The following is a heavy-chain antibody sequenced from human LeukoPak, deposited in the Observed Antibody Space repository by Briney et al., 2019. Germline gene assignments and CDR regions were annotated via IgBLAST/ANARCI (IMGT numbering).Heavy chain of an antibody. CDR2: ISWNSGSI. J-gene: IGHJ4*02. CDR3: ARDVSSTSCYDY. D-gene: IGHD2-2*01. CDR1: GFTFDDYA. Sequence: GGSLRLSCAASGFTFDDYAMHWVRQAPGKGLEWVSGISWNSGSIGYADSVKGRFTISRDNAKNSLYLQLNSLRAEDTAVYYCARDVSSTSCYDYWGQGTLVTVSS. V-gene: IGHV3-9*01.